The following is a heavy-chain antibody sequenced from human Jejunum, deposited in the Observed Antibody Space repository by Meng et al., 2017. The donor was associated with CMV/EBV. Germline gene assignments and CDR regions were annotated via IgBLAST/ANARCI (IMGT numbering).Heavy chain of an antibody. CDR1: GGPGSSWCYL. V-gene: IGHV4-31*02. CDR2: IYYSGCT. Sequence: EGGRGLFRPFPTPSLPLPLSGGPGSSWCYLWTWCRQHRGKGLEWFGHIYYSGCTFYCPSLKRRVIISIGTSKNQFSLNLRSVTAADTAVYYCARVSSGWDYFDYWGQGTLVTVSS. J-gene: IGHJ4*02. CDR3: ARVSSGWDYFDY. D-gene: IGHD6-19*01.